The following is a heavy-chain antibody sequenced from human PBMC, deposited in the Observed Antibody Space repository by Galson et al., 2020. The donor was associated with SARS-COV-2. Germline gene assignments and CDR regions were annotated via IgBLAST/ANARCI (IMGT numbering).Heavy chain of an antibody. Sequence: GESLQISCAASGFAVSDTYMSCIRQAPGKGLAWVAPLYARGSASYTGSVKGRFTISRDNSKNSLYLDMNNLRLEDTAVYYCARDPYSGGWTNYYYFGMDVWGQGTTVTVSS. V-gene: IGHV3-53*01. D-gene: IGHD6-19*01. CDR3: ARDPYSGGWTNYYYFGMDV. J-gene: IGHJ6*02. CDR2: LYARGSA. CDR1: GFAVSDTY.